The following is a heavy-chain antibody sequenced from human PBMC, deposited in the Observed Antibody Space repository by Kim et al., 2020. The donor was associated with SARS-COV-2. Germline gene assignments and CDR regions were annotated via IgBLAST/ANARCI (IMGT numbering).Heavy chain of an antibody. J-gene: IGHJ6*02. V-gene: IGHV4-59*13. CDR3: ARDRPSGYSGYDHYYYYYYGMDV. Sequence: SETLSLTCTVSGGSISSYYWSWIRQPPGKGLEWIGYIYYSGSTNYNPSLKSRVTISVDTSKNQFSLKLSSVTAADTAVYYCARDRPSGYSGYDHYYYYYYGMDVWGQGTTVTVSS. CDR1: GGSISSYY. CDR2: IYYSGST. D-gene: IGHD5-12*01.